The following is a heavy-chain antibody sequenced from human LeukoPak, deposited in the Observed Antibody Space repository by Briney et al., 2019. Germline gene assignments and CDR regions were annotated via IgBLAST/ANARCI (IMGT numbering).Heavy chain of an antibody. J-gene: IGHJ4*02. CDR3: AKVGFLTLRFLEWLLAPFDY. Sequence: GGSLRLSCAASGFTFSSYSMNWVRQAPGKGLEWVSAISGSGGSTYYADSVKGRFTISRDNSKNTLYLQMNSLRAEDTAVYYCAKVGFLTLRFLEWLLAPFDYWGQGTLVTVSS. CDR2: ISGSGGST. CDR1: GFTFSSYS. D-gene: IGHD3-3*01. V-gene: IGHV3-23*01.